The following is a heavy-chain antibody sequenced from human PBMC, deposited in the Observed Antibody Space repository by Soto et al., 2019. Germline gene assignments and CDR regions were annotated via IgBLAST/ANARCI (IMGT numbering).Heavy chain of an antibody. D-gene: IGHD5-18*01. CDR3: ARLHSHGTYGMDV. CDR1: GGSFTYT. Sequence: RASVKVSCKASGGSFTYTLSWVRQAPGQGLEWMGGIIPIFGTANYAQKFQGRVTITADESTKAAHMELSTLRSEDTAVYYCARLHSHGTYGMDVWGQGTTVTVSS. J-gene: IGHJ6*02. V-gene: IGHV1-69*13. CDR2: IIPIFGTA.